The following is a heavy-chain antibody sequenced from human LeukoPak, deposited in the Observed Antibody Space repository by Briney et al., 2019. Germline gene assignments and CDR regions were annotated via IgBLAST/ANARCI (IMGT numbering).Heavy chain of an antibody. J-gene: IGHJ5*02. D-gene: IGHD6-13*01. CDR2: ISSSSSYI. CDR1: GFTFSSYS. CDR3: ARGGLAGPPYNWFDP. V-gene: IGHV3-21*01. Sequence: GGSLRLSCAASGFTFSSYSMNWVRQAPGKGLEWVSSISSSSSYIYYADSVKGRFTISRDNAKNSLYLQMNSLRAEDTAVYYCARGGLAGPPYNWFDPWGQGTLVTVSS.